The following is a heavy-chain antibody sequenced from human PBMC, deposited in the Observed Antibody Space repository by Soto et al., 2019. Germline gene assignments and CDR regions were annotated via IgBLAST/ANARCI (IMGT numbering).Heavy chain of an antibody. J-gene: IGHJ4*02. D-gene: IGHD6-19*01. Sequence: SGPTLVNPTQTLTLTCTFSGFSLSDSGMRVSWIRQPPGKALEWLARIDWDDDKFYTTSLKTRLTISKDTSENQVVLTMTNMDPVDTATYYCARTHTRNPYGSGWYNAFDFWGQGTLVTVSS. CDR1: GFSLSDSGMR. CDR2: IDWDDDK. V-gene: IGHV2-70*04. CDR3: ARTHTRNPYGSGWYNAFDF.